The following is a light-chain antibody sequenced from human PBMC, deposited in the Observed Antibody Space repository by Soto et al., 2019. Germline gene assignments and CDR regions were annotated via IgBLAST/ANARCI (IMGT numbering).Light chain of an antibody. CDR2: VVS. V-gene: IGKV1-39*01. J-gene: IGKJ2*01. CDR3: QQSYSLPYT. Sequence: DIQLTQSPSSLSASVGDRVTITCRASQTISRNLHWYQQKPGEAPKLLMYVVSSLQGGVPSSFSGSESGTDYTFTISSLPADDFATSYCQQSYSLPYTFGQGTKLEIK. CDR1: QTISRN.